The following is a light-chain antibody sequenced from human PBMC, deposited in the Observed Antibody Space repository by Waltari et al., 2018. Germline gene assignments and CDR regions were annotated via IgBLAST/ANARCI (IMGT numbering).Light chain of an antibody. V-gene: IGKV3-20*01. CDR3: QHYVRLPVT. Sequence: IVLTQSPGTPSLSPGERATLSCRASQSVSRTLAWYQQKPGQAPRLLIYGASTRAAGIPDRISGSGSGTDFSLTISRLEPEDFAVYYCQHYVRLPVTFGQGTKVEIK. J-gene: IGKJ1*01. CDR2: GAS. CDR1: QSVSRT.